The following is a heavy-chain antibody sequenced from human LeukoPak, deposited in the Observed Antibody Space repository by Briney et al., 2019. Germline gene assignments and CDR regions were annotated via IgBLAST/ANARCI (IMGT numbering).Heavy chain of an antibody. CDR1: GYTLTGYY. J-gene: IGHJ3*02. CDR2: INPNSGGT. D-gene: IGHD5-12*01. V-gene: IGHV1-2*02. CDR3: ATTGYGGTYDALNI. Sequence: GASVKVSCKASGYTLTGYYFHWVRQAPGQGLEWMGWINPNSGGTNYAQKVQGRVTMTRDTSISTTYMELSRLRSDDTAVFYCATTGYGGTYDALNIWGQGTMVTVSS.